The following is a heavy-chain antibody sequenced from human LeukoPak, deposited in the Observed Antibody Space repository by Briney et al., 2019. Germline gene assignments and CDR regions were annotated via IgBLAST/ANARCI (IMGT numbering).Heavy chain of an antibody. CDR2: ISASGGST. CDR3: AKGRLTYTIFGVVKN. CDR1: EFTFSSYA. V-gene: IGHV3-23*01. Sequence: GGSLRLSCAASEFTFSSYAMNWVRQAPGKGLEWVSSISASGGSTYYADSVKGRFTISRDNSKNTLYLQMNSLRAEDTAEYYCAKGRLTYTIFGVVKNWGQGTLVTVSS. D-gene: IGHD3-3*01. J-gene: IGHJ4*02.